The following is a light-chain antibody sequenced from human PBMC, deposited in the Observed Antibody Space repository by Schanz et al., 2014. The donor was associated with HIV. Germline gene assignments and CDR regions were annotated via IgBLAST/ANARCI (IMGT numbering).Light chain of an antibody. V-gene: IGKV1-5*03. Sequence: IQMTQSPSTLSASVGDRVTISCRASQSISNWLAWYQQKPGKAPKLLIYKASSLQSGVPSRFSGSGSGTEFTLTISSLQPADFATYYCQQYDSYPYTFGQGTKLEIK. CDR3: QQYDSYPYT. J-gene: IGKJ2*01. CDR2: KAS. CDR1: QSISNW.